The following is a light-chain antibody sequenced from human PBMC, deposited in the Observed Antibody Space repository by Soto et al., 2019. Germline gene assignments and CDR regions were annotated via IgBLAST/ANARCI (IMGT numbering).Light chain of an antibody. Sequence: EIVLTQSPGTLSLSPGERATLSCRASQSVSSSYLAWYQQKPGQAPRLLIYGASSRATGIPDRFSGSGSGTDLTLTISRLEPEDFAVYYCQQYGRSPGWTFGQGTKVEIK. CDR1: QSVSSSY. CDR3: QQYGRSPGWT. J-gene: IGKJ1*01. CDR2: GAS. V-gene: IGKV3-20*01.